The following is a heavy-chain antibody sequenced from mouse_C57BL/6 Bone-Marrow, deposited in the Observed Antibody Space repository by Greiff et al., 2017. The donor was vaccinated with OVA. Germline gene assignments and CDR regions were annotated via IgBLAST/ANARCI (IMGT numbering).Heavy chain of an antibody. CDR3: TCYCSNEGTIDY. CDR1: GYTFTGYG. J-gene: IGHJ4*01. D-gene: IGHD2-12*01. Sequence: VQLKQSGAELVRPGASVTLSCKASGYTFTGYGMHWVKQTPVHGLEWIGAIDPGTGGTAYNEKFKGKATITADKSSSTAYMELRSLTSEDSAEDYGTCYCSNEGTIDYWGRGNAVTVSA. CDR2: IDPGTGGT. V-gene: IGHV1-15*01.